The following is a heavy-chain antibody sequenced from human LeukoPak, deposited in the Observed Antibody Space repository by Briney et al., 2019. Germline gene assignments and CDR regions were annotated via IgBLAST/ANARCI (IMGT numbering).Heavy chain of an antibody. CDR3: TRQRVGATNPFDY. CDR1: WFTFSGFA. CDR2: IRSKANSYAT. J-gene: IGHJ4*02. V-gene: IGHV3-73*01. D-gene: IGHD1-26*01. Sequence: GGALRHSCEASWFTFSGFAMHWVRQASGKGLEGVGRIRSKANSYATGYAASLKGRVTISRDDSMNTAYLQMNSLKTEDTAVYYCTRQRVGATNPFDYWGQGTLVTVSS.